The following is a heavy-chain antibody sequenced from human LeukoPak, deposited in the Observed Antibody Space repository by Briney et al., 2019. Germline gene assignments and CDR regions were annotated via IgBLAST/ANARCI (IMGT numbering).Heavy chain of an antibody. CDR1: GGSISDSNYY. Sequence: SETLSLTCSVSGGSISDSNYYWAWIRQPPGKGLEWIGSIYYRGSTYYNPSLKSRVTISVDTSKNQFSLKLSSVTAADTAVYYCARLWISQWLVHDWGQGTLVTVSS. J-gene: IGHJ4*02. V-gene: IGHV4-39*01. CDR2: IYYRGST. CDR3: ARLWISQWLVHD. D-gene: IGHD6-19*01.